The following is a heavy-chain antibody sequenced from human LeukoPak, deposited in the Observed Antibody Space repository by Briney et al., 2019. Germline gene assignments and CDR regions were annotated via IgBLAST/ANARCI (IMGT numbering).Heavy chain of an antibody. CDR2: ISGSGGST. V-gene: IGHV3-23*01. Sequence: GGSLRLSCAASGFTFSSYAISWVRQAPGKGLEWVSAISGSGGSTYYADSVKGRFTISSDNSKNTLYLQMNSLRAEDTAVYYCAKDLVRGVIDYWGQGTLVTVSS. CDR3: AKDLVRGVIDY. D-gene: IGHD3-10*01. J-gene: IGHJ4*02. CDR1: GFTFSSYA.